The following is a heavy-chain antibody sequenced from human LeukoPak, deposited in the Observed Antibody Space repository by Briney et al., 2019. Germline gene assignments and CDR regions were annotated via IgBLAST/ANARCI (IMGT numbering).Heavy chain of an antibody. CDR1: GFTFSDHY. CDR2: ISSSSSTI. Sequence: GGSLRLSCAASGFTFSDHYMDRVRQAPGKGLEWVSYISSSSSTIYYADSVKGRFTISRDNAKNSLYLQMNSLRAEDTAVYYCARTIPGYSSGWSVLDAFDIWGQGTMVTVSS. D-gene: IGHD6-19*01. V-gene: IGHV3-11*04. J-gene: IGHJ3*02. CDR3: ARTIPGYSSGWSVLDAFDI.